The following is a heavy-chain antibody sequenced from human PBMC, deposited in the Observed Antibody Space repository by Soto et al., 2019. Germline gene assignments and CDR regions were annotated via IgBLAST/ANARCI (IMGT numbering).Heavy chain of an antibody. CDR2: MYYSGSS. CDR1: GGSISSRTFW. V-gene: IGHV4-39*01. CDR3: ARHPRDDYNYGGSGIFDY. D-gene: IGHD4-4*01. Sequence: LSLTCSVSGGSISSRTFWWAWIRQPPGKGLEWIGDMYYSGSSYSSPSLKSRVTLSVDTSKNQLSLKLNSVTAADTAVYYCARHPRDDYNYGGSGIFDYWGQGTLVTVSS. J-gene: IGHJ4*02.